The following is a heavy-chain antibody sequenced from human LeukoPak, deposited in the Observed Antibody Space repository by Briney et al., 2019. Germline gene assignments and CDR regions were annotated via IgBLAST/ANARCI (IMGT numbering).Heavy chain of an antibody. J-gene: IGHJ4*02. V-gene: IGHV3-21*01. CDR2: ISSSSSYI. CDR3: ARDLYKSYSAHYFDY. CDR1: GFTFSSYS. Sequence: PGGSLRLSCAASGFTFSSYSMNWVRQAPGKGLEWVSSISSSSSYIYYADSVRGRFTISRDNAKNSLYLRMNSLRAEDTAVYYCARDLYKSYSAHYFDYWGQGTLVTVSS. D-gene: IGHD4/OR15-4a*01.